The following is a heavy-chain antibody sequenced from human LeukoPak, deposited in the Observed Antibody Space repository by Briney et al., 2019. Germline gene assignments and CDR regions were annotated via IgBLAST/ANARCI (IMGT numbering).Heavy chain of an antibody. Sequence: GGSLRLSCGASGFTFSTNAMSWVRHAPGKGLEWVSGVSDGGGRTFYAESVKGRLTVSRDNSKNTLYLRMNSLRAEDTAIYYCTKNQILDDSGSWYAFWGQGTLVTVSS. J-gene: IGHJ4*02. CDR1: GFTFSTNA. CDR2: VSDGGGRT. D-gene: IGHD6-13*01. CDR3: TKNQILDDSGSWYAF. V-gene: IGHV3-23*01.